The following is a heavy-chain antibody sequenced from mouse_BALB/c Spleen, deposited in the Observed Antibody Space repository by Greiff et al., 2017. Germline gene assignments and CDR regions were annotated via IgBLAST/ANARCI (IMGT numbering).Heavy chain of an antibody. CDR1: GFAFSSYD. CDR2: ISSGGGST. Sequence: EVHLVESGGGLVKPGGSLKLSCAASGFAFSSYDMSWVRQTPEKRLEWVAYISSGGGSTYYPDTVKGRFTISRDNAKNTLYLQMSSLKSEDTAMYYCARHGMITTNSYWYFDVWGAGTTVTVSS. D-gene: IGHD2-4*01. V-gene: IGHV5-12-1*01. CDR3: ARHGMITTNSYWYFDV. J-gene: IGHJ1*01.